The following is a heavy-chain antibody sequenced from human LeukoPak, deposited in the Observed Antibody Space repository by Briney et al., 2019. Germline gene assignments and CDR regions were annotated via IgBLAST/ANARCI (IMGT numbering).Heavy chain of an antibody. J-gene: IGHJ4*02. CDR3: ASGPYYHDSSGYFTY. CDR2: IIPIFGTP. Sequence: ASVKVACKASGGTFSGYAVSWVRQAPGQGLEWMGGIIPIFGTPNYAQKVQGRVTITTDESTSTAYMELSSLRAEDTAVYYCASGPYYHDSSGYFTYWGQGTLVSVSS. D-gene: IGHD3-22*01. V-gene: IGHV1-69*05. CDR1: GGTFSGYA.